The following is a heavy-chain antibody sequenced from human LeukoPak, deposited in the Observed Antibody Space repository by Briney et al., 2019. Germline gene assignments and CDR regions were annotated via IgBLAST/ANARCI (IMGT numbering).Heavy chain of an antibody. CDR2: IKQDGGQK. Sequence: GGSLGLSCEASGFTFSTYWMKWVRQAPGKGLEWVANIKQDGGQKYYVDSVKGRFIISRDNAKNSLYLQMNSVRAEDTAVYYCAREGTFGDYRASGDHWGQGALVTVSS. CDR1: GFTFSTYW. J-gene: IGHJ4*02. CDR3: AREGTFGDYRASGDH. D-gene: IGHD2-21*02. V-gene: IGHV3-7*03.